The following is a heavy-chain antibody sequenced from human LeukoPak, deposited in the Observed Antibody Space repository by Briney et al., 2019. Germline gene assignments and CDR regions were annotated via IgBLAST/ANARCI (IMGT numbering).Heavy chain of an antibody. CDR1: GFTVSSNY. Sequence: GGSLRLSCAASGFTVSSNYMSWVRQAPGKGLESDSVIYSSDTTYYEDSVKGRFTISRDNSKNTPYLEMNSLRVEDTAVYYCARGGDYYWGQGTLVTVSS. D-gene: IGHD5-12*01. J-gene: IGHJ4*02. CDR3: ARGGDYY. V-gene: IGHV3-53*01. CDR2: IYSSDTT.